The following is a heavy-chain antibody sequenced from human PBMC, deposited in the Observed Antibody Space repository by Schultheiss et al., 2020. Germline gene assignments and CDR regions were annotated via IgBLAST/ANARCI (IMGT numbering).Heavy chain of an antibody. V-gene: IGHV5-51*01. CDR2: IYPGDSDT. Sequence: GGSLRLSCKASGYSFTNYWIGWVRQMPGKGLEWVGIIYPGDSDTRNSPSFQGQITMSVDTSISTAFLQWSSLTASDTAMYYCARLYDSRGGGPPASYFDYWGQGTLVTVSS. CDR3: ARLYDSRGGGPPASYFDY. CDR1: GYSFTNYW. D-gene: IGHD3-22*01. J-gene: IGHJ4*03.